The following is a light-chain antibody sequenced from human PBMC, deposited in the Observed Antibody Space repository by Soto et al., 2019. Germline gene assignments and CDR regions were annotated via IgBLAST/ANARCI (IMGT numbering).Light chain of an antibody. Sequence: DIQMTQSPSSLSASVGDRVTITCQASQDISTFLNWYHHRPGKAPKLLIYDASHLQSGVASRFSASGAGTDFTLTINRLQHEDFATYYCQQTYNLPRTFGQGTKVDLK. J-gene: IGKJ1*01. CDR3: QQTYNLPRT. V-gene: IGKV1-33*01. CDR2: DAS. CDR1: QDISTF.